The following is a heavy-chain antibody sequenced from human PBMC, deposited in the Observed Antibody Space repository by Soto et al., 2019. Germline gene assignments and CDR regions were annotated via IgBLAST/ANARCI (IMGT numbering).Heavy chain of an antibody. Sequence: PSETLSLTCTVSGGSISSGDYYWSWIRQPPGKGLEWIGYIYYSGSTYYNPSLKSRVTISVDTSKNQFSLKLSSVTAADTAVYYCARGVGVYVWGSYRYPRGDDAFDIWGQGTMVTVSS. CDR3: ARGVGVYVWGSYRYPRGDDAFDI. CDR2: IYYSGST. D-gene: IGHD3-16*02. V-gene: IGHV4-30-4*01. J-gene: IGHJ3*02. CDR1: GGSISSGDYY.